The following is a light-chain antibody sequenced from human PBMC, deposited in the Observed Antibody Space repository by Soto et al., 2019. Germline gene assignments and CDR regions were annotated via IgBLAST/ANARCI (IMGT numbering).Light chain of an antibody. V-gene: IGLV1-44*01. CDR1: SSNIGRNT. J-gene: IGLJ3*02. Sequence: QSVLTQPPSASGTPGQRVTISCSGSSSNIGRNTVKWYRQLPGTAPKLLIGSSDQRPSGVPDRFSGSQSGTSASLAISGLQSEDEADYSCAAWDASLNAWAFGGGTKLTVL. CDR2: SSD. CDR3: AAWDASLNAWA.